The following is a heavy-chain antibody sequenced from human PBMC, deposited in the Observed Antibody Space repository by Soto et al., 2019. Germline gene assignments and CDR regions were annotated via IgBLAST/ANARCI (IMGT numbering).Heavy chain of an antibody. CDR2: IIPIFGTA. CDR3: ASTDGSPYYYGMDV. D-gene: IGHD3-10*01. Sequence: QVQLVQSGAEVKKPGSSVKVSCKASGGTFSSYAISWVRQAPGQGLEWMGGIIPIFGTANYAQKFQGRVTLPADESTSKAYMELSSLRSEDTAVYYCASTDGSPYYYGMDVWGQGTTVTVSS. V-gene: IGHV1-69*12. CDR1: GGTFSSYA. J-gene: IGHJ6*02.